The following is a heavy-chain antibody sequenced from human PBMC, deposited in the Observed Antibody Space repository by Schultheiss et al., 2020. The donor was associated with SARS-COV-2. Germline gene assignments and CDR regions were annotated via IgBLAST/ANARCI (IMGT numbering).Heavy chain of an antibody. V-gene: IGHV4-31*03. CDR3: ARGPAFILVEYAIRGNGLDV. J-gene: IGHJ6*02. D-gene: IGHD2-8*01. CDR1: GFSLSTSGM. Sequence: SGPTLVKPTQTLTLTCTFSGFSLSTSGMCVSWIRQHPGKGLEWIGEIYHSGSTNYNPSLKSRVTISVDMSRNQFSLRLSSVTAADSALYFCARGPAFILVEYAIRGNGLDVWGQGTTVTVSS. CDR2: IYHSGST.